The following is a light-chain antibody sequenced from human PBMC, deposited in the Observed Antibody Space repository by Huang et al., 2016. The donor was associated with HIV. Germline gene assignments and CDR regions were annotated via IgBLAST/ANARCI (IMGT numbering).Light chain of an antibody. CDR3: QQYNDWPT. CDR1: QSIGGN. Sequence: EIVMTKSPATLSVSPGQRITLSCRASQSIGGNLAWYQHKPGQGPSLPTYGASTRATGIPARFSGSESATEFTLTISSLQPEDFAVYYCQQYNDWPTFGQGTKVEIK. J-gene: IGKJ1*01. V-gene: IGKV3-15*01. CDR2: GAS.